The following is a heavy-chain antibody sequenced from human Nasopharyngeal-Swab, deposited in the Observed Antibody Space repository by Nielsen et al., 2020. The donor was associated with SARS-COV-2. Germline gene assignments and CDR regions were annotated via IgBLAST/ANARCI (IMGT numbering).Heavy chain of an antibody. CDR1: GFTFSDSY. CDR2: ISSSGTTI. CDR3: ARDIYGDYPFDY. D-gene: IGHD4-17*01. J-gene: IGHJ4*02. V-gene: IGHV3-11*01. Sequence: GESLKISCAASGFTFSDSYMSWIRQAPGKGLEWVSYISSSGTTIYYADSVKGRFTISRDNSKNTLYLQMNSLRAEDTAVYYCARDIYGDYPFDYWGQGTLVTVSS.